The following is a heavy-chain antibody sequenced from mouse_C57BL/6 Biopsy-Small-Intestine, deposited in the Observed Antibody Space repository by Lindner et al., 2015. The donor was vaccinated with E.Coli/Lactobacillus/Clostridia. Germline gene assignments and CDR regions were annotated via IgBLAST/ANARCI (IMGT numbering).Heavy chain of an antibody. V-gene: IGHV1-82*01. CDR1: GYAFSSSW. CDR3: ASSGYTWLAY. Sequence: VQLQESGPELVKPGASVKISCKASGYAFSSSWMNWVKQRPGKGLEWIGRIYPGDGDTNYNGKFKGKATLTADKSSSTAYMQLSSLTSEDSSVYFCASSGYTWLAYWGQGTLVTVSA. CDR2: IYPGDGDT. D-gene: IGHD3-2*02. J-gene: IGHJ3*01.